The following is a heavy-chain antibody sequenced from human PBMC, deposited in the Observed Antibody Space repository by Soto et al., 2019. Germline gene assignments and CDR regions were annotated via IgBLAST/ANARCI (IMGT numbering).Heavy chain of an antibody. CDR1: GFTFSDDS. V-gene: IGHV3-11*01. CDR3: ARAYYDFWSGYWDGMDV. J-gene: IGHJ6*02. Sequence: VQLVESGGGLVKPGGSLRLSCAASGFTFSDDSMSWIRQAPGKGLEWVSYISSSGSTIYYADSVKGRFTISRDNVKNSLYLQMNSLRAEDTAVYYCARAYYDFWSGYWDGMDVWGQGTTVTVSS. D-gene: IGHD3-3*01. CDR2: ISSSGSTI.